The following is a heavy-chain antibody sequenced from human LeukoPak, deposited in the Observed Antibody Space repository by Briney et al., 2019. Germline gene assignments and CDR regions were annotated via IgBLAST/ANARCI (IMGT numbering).Heavy chain of an antibody. CDR1: GDSVSSNSTA. J-gene: IGHJ4*02. D-gene: IGHD3-10*01. Sequence: SQTLSLTCAISGDSVSSNSTAWNWIRHSPSRGLEWLGRTYYRSNWYNDYAESVKSRITVNPDTSKNQFSLQLNSVNPEDTAVYYCASGSYYFGYWGQGSLVTVSS. CDR2: TYYRSNWYN. V-gene: IGHV6-1*01. CDR3: ASGSYYFGY.